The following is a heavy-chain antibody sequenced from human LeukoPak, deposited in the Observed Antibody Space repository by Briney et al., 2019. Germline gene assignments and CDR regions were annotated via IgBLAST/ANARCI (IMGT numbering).Heavy chain of an antibody. J-gene: IGHJ3*02. CDR2: MNPNSGNT. D-gene: IGHD1-1*01. Sequence: ASVKVSCKASGYTFTSYDINWVRQATGQGLEWMGWMNPNSGNTGYAHKFQGRVTMTRNTSISTAYMELSSLRSEDTAVYYCARARYNWNDNNDAFDIWGQGTMVTVSS. CDR1: GYTFTSYD. CDR3: ARARYNWNDNNDAFDI. V-gene: IGHV1-8*01.